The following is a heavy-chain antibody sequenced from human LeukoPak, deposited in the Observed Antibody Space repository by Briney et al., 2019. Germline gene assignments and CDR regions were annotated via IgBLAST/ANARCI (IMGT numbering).Heavy chain of an antibody. V-gene: IGHV1-2*04. CDR1: GGTFSSYA. CDR3: ARVSITGTTVDY. Sequence: ASVKVSCKASGGTFSSYAISWVRQAPGQGLEWMGWINPNSGGTNYAQKFQGWVTMTRDTSISTAYMELSRLRSDDTAVYYCARVSITGTTVDYWGQGTLVTVSS. J-gene: IGHJ4*02. D-gene: IGHD1-7*01. CDR2: INPNSGGT.